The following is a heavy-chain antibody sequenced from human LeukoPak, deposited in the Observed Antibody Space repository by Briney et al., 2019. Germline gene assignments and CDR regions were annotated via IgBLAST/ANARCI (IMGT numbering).Heavy chain of an antibody. CDR2: ISGSGGST. V-gene: IGHV3-23*01. CDR3: AKGLWFGELLDRFDY. D-gene: IGHD3-10*01. J-gene: IGHJ4*02. CDR1: GFTFSSYV. Sequence: PGGSLRLSCAASGFTFSSYVMSWVRQAPGKGLEWVSAISGSGGSTYYADSVKGRFTISRDNSKNTLYLQMNSLRAEDTAVHYCAKGLWFGELLDRFDYWGQGTLVTVSS.